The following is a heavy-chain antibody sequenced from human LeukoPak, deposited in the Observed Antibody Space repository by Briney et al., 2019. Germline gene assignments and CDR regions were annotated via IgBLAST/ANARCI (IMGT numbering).Heavy chain of an antibody. Sequence: PGGSLRLSCAASGFTFSSYWMHRVRQAPGKGLVWVSRINSDGSSTSYADSVKGRFTISRDNAKNTLYLQMNSLRAEDTAVYYCARDTDSRNWNGLFDHWGQGTLVTVSS. CDR2: INSDGSST. V-gene: IGHV3-74*01. J-gene: IGHJ4*02. D-gene: IGHD6-13*01. CDR1: GFTFSSYW. CDR3: ARDTDSRNWNGLFDH.